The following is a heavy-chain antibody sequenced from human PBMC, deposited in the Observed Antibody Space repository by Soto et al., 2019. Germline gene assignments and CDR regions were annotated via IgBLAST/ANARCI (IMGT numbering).Heavy chain of an antibody. CDR2: ISAYNGNT. J-gene: IGHJ4*02. V-gene: IGHV1-18*01. CDR1: GYTFTSYG. CDR3: AKERGYSYGYDY. D-gene: IGHD5-18*01. Sequence: QVQLVQSGAEVKKPGASVKVSCKASGYTFTSYGISWVRQAPGQVLEWMGCISAYNGNTNYAQKLQGIVTMTTDTTKSTAYMELRSLRSDATAVYYCAKERGYSYGYDYWGQGTLVTVSS.